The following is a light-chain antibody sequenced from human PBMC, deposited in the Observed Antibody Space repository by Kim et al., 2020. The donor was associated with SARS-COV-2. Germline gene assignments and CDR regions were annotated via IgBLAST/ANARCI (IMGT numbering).Light chain of an antibody. CDR3: QSADSSGTYVV. CDR2: KDS. V-gene: IGLV3-25*03. Sequence: PGQTDRIACSGDALPKQLAYWYQQKPGQAPVVVLYKDSERPSAIPERFSGSSSGTAVTLSIRGVQAEDEADYYCQSADSSGTYVVFGGGTQLTVL. CDR1: ALPKQL. J-gene: IGLJ3*02.